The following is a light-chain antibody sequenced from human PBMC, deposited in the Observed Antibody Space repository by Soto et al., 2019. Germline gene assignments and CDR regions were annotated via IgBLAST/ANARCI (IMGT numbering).Light chain of an antibody. J-gene: IGKJ1*01. CDR1: QSISSSY. CDR3: QQYNNWPQT. CDR2: GAS. Sequence: EIVLTQSPGTLSLSPGKRATLSCRASQSISSSYLAWYQQRPGQAPRLLIYGASSRATGIPDRFSGSGSGTEFTLTISRLEPEDFAVYYCQQYNNWPQTFGQGTKVDIK. V-gene: IGKV3-20*01.